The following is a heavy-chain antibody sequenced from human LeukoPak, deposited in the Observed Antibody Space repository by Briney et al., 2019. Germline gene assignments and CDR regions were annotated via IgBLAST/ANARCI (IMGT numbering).Heavy chain of an antibody. J-gene: IGHJ4*02. CDR3: ARDLRSSGSCYIPY. D-gene: IGHD2-15*01. Sequence: GGSLRLSCAASGFTFSSYEMNWVRQAPGKGLEWVSYISSSGSTIYYADSVKGRFTISRDNAKNSLYLQMNSLRAEDTAVYYCARDLRSSGSCYIPYWGQQTPVTVSS. V-gene: IGHV3-48*03. CDR2: ISSSGSTI. CDR1: GFTFSSYE.